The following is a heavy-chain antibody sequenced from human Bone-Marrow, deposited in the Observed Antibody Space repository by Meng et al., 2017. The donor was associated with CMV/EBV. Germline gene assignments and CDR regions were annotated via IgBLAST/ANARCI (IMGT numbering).Heavy chain of an antibody. CDR3: ARAIGITGTTTAFDI. CDR2: IYHSGST. Sequence: SETLSLTCTVSGYSINSGHYWGWIRRPPGKGLEWIGSIYHSGSTSYNPSLKSRVTISVDTSKNQFSLKLNSVTAADTAVYYCARAIGITGTTTAFDIWGQGTMVTVSS. D-gene: IGHD1-7*01. J-gene: IGHJ3*02. CDR1: GYSINSGHY. V-gene: IGHV4-38-2*02.